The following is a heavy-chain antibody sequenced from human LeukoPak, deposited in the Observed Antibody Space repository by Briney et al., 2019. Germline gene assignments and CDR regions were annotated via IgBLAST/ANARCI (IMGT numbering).Heavy chain of an antibody. Sequence: SETLSLTCTVSGGSISSYYWSWIRQPPGKGLEWIGYIYFSGSTNYNPSLKSRVTISVDTSKNQSSLKLSSVTAADTAVYYCARHLGYCSSGSCYSWFAPWGQGTLVTVSS. CDR1: GGSISSYY. V-gene: IGHV4-59*08. J-gene: IGHJ5*02. CDR2: IYFSGST. D-gene: IGHD2-15*01. CDR3: ARHLGYCSSGSCYSWFAP.